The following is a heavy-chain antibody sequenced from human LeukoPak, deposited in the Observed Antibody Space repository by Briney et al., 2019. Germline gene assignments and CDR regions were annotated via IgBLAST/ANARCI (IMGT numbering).Heavy chain of an antibody. D-gene: IGHD1-26*01. CDR2: IYSGGST. J-gene: IGHJ4*02. V-gene: IGHV3-66*01. CDR1: GFTVSSNY. Sequence: GGSLRLSCAASGFTVSSNYMSWVRQAPGKGLEWVSVIYSGGSTYYADSVKGRFTISRDNSKNTLYLRMNSLRAEDTAVYYCARDSGSYRFDYWGQGTLATVSS. CDR3: ARDSGSYRFDY.